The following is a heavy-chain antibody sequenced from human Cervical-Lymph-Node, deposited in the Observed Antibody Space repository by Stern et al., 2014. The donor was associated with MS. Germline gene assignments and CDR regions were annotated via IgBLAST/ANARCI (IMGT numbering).Heavy chain of an antibody. D-gene: IGHD3-9*01. CDR3: ATLGTLTGPIYN. Sequence: EVQLVESGGGLVKPGESLRLSCAASGFTFTHYSMTWVRQAPGKGLEWVSSISDFGSYIYYADSVRGRFTISRDNAKNSLYLQMHSLRAEDTAVYYCATLGTLTGPIYNWGQGTLVTVSS. CDR1: GFTFTHYS. CDR2: ISDFGSYI. J-gene: IGHJ1*01. V-gene: IGHV3-21*01.